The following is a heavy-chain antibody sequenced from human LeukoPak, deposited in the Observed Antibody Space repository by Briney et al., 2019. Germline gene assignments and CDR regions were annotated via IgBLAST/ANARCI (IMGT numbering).Heavy chain of an antibody. CDR1: GFTFSSYW. Sequence: GGSLRLSCAASGFTFSSYWMSWVRQAPGKGLEWVANIKQDESEKYYVDSVKGRFTISRDNAKNSLYLQMNSLRAEDTAVYYCARDYGSSFYYYYYYMDVWGKGTTVTVSS. J-gene: IGHJ6*03. D-gene: IGHD6-6*01. CDR3: ARDYGSSFYYYYYYMDV. CDR2: IKQDESEK. V-gene: IGHV3-7*01.